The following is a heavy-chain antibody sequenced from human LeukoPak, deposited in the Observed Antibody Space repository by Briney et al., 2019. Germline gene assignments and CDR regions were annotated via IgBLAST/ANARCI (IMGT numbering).Heavy chain of an antibody. CDR1: GGSISIGDYY. CDR2: IYYSGST. V-gene: IGHV4-30-4*01. D-gene: IGHD6-13*01. CDR3: ARDRHYSSSWYILGY. Sequence: SQTLSLTCTVSGGSISIGDYYWSWIRQPPGKGLEWIGYIYYSGSTYYNPSLKSRVTISVDTSKNQFSLKLSSVTAADTAVYYCARDRHYSSSWYILGYWGQGTLVTVSS. J-gene: IGHJ4*02.